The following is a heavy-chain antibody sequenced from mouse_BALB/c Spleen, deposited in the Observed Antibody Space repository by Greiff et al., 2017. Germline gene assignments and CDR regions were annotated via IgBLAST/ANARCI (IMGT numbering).Heavy chain of an antibody. J-gene: IGHJ4*01. Sequence: EVMLVESGGGLVKPGGSLKLSCAASGFTFSDYYMYWVRQTPEKRLEWVATISDGGSYTYYPDSVKGRFTISRDNAKNNLYLQMSSLKSEDTAMYYCARGGYYGSSFLDYWGQGTSVTVSS. CDR2: ISDGGSYT. CDR1: GFTFSDYY. CDR3: ARGGYYGSSFLDY. V-gene: IGHV5-4*02. D-gene: IGHD1-1*01.